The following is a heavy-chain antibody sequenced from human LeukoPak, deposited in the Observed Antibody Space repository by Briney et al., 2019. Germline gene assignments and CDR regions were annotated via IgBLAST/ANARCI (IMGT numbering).Heavy chain of an antibody. D-gene: IGHD3-9*01. V-gene: IGHV3-23*01. J-gene: IGHJ4*02. CDR3: AKGSGYDTDFDY. Sequence: GGSLRLSCAASGFTFSTYVMSWVRQAPGKGLEGVSGISGSGDNTYYADSVKGRFTISRDNSKNTLYLQMNSLRAEDTAVYYCAKGSGYDTDFDYWGQGTLVTVSS. CDR2: ISGSGDNT. CDR1: GFTFSTYV.